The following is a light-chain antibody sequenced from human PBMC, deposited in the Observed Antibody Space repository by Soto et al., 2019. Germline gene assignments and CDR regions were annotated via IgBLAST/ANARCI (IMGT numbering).Light chain of an antibody. CDR2: GAS. CDR3: QQYNSYGT. J-gene: IGKJ1*01. V-gene: IGKV1-5*01. CDR1: ESMSNC. Sequence: DIQMTKSPSTLSASVGDRVTITCRASESMSNCLAWYQQKPGKAPKLLISGASSLQSGVPSRFSGSGSGTEFTLTISSLQPDDFATYYCQQYNSYGTFGQGTKVDIK.